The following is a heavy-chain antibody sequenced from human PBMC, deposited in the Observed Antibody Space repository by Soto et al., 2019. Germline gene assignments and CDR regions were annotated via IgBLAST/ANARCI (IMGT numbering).Heavy chain of an antibody. CDR3: ARAGYNYASGYWFDP. D-gene: IGHD5-18*01. Sequence: SETLSLTCTVSGASISGYFWSWIRQPPEKGLEWIGYIYSSGSTYYNSSLKSRVTISVDTSKNQFSLKLSSVTTADTAVYYCARAGYNYASGYWFDPWGQGTLVTVSS. CDR2: IYSSGST. CDR1: GASISGYF. J-gene: IGHJ5*02. V-gene: IGHV4-59*01.